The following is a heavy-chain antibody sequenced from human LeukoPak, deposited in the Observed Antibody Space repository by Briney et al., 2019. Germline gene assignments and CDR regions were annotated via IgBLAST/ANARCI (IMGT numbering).Heavy chain of an antibody. CDR1: GFTFTNYW. J-gene: IGHJ4*02. V-gene: IGHV3-74*01. Sequence: PGGSLRLPCAASGFTFTNYWIHWVRQAPGKGLMWVSRIKSDGITTNYADSVKGRFTISRDNAKNTVYLQMNSLRAEDTAVYFCARGMFHGYCTDYWGQGTWVPVSS. CDR2: IKSDGITT. D-gene: IGHD3-3*01. CDR3: ARGMFHGYCTDY.